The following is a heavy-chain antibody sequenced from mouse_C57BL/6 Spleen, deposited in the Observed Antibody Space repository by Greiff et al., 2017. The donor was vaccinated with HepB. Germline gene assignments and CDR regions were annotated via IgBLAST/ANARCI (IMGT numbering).Heavy chain of an antibody. CDR1: GYTFTSYW. V-gene: IGHV1-52*01. J-gene: IGHJ4*01. CDR3: ARPRKGGAMDY. CDR2: IDPSDSET. Sequence: QVQLQQPGAELVRPGSSVKLSCKASGYTFTSYWMHWVKQRPIQGLEWIGNIDPSDSETHYNQKFKDKATLTVDKSSSTAYMQLSSLTSEDSAVYYGARPRKGGAMDYWGQGTSVTVSS.